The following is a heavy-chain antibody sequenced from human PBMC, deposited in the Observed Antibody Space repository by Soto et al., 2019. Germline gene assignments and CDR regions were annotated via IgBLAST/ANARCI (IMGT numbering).Heavy chain of an antibody. CDR2: IIPIFGTA. Sequence: SVKVSCKASGGTFSSYAISWVRQAPGQGLEWMGGIIPIFGTANYAQKFQGRVTITADESTSTAYMELSSLRSEDMAVYYCARENPYYYAPGSNYAGPWGQGTLVTVS. J-gene: IGHJ5*02. CDR3: ARENPYYYAPGSNYAGP. CDR1: GGTFSSYA. V-gene: IGHV1-69*13. D-gene: IGHD3-10*01.